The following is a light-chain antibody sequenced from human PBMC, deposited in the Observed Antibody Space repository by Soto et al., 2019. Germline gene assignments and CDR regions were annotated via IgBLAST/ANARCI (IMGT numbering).Light chain of an antibody. J-gene: IGKJ4*01. CDR2: SAS. V-gene: IGKV1-9*01. CDR1: QGISRY. CDR3: QQLNEFPLT. Sequence: IRLTQSPSSLTASVGDRVTITCRASQGISRYLVWYQQKPGKAPKNLIYSASTLQSGVPSRFSGSGSGTDFTLTISSLQPEDFATDYCQQLNEFPLTFGGGTKVEIK.